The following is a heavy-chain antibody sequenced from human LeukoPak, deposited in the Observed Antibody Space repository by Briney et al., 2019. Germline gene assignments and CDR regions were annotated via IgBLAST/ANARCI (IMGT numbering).Heavy chain of an antibody. CDR3: ARDMSGLGSPLLDP. CDR1: GYSISSGYY. CDR2: IYHSGST. V-gene: IGHV4-38-2*02. Sequence: SETLSLTCTVSGYSISSGYYWGRIRQPPGKGLEWIGSIYHSGSTYYNPSLKSRVTISVDTSKNQFSLKLSSVTAADTAVYYCARDMSGLGSPLLDPWGQGTLVTVSS. J-gene: IGHJ5*02. D-gene: IGHD3-10*02.